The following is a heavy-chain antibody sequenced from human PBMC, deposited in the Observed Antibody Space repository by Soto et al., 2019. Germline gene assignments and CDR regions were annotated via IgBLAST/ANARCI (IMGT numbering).Heavy chain of an antibody. V-gene: IGHV5-51*01. D-gene: IGHD2-2*01. Sequence: GESLKISCTASGYTFTNYWIGWVRQMPGKDLEWMGIIYPSDSHTRYSPSFQGQVTISADKSISTAYLQWSSLKASDTAMYYCARVPPGTGSFDYWGQGTLVTVSS. CDR1: GYTFTNYW. J-gene: IGHJ4*02. CDR2: IYPSDSHT. CDR3: ARVPPGTGSFDY.